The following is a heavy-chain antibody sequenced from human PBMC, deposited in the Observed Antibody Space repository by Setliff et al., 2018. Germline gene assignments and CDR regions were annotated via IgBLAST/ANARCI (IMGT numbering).Heavy chain of an antibody. D-gene: IGHD2-2*01. CDR3: ARSETCHSTHCSPYDY. J-gene: IGHJ4*02. V-gene: IGHV3-21*01. CDR2: ISSTSSYI. CDR1: GFTFSSYS. Sequence: GSLRLSCAASGFTFSSYSINWVRQAPGKGLEWVSSISSTSSYIYYADSVKGRFTISRDNAENSLYLQMNSLRAEDTAVYYCARSETCHSTHCSPYDYWGQGTPVTVSS.